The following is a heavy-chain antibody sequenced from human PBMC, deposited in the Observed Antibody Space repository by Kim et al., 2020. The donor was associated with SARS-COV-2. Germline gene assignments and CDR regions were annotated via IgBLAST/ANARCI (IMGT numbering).Heavy chain of an antibody. Sequence: GGSLRLSCAASGFSFDDAWMSWVRQAPGKGLEWVGRIKSKTNGGTTDYAAPVNARFTISRDDSKNTLYLQINSLKTEDTGVYYCTTDSQRFGMDVWGQGTTVIVSS. J-gene: IGHJ6*02. D-gene: IGHD2-2*01. CDR1: GFSFDDAW. CDR2: IKSKTNGGTT. V-gene: IGHV3-15*01. CDR3: TTDSQRFGMDV.